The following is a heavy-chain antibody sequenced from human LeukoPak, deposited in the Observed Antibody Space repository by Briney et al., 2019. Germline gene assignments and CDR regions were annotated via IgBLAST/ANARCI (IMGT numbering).Heavy chain of an antibody. D-gene: IGHD5-18*01. CDR2: IYYSGST. J-gene: IGHJ4*02. CDR1: GASISSGGFY. CDR3: ARDGYHSGSGGYYFDY. V-gene: IGHV4-31*03. Sequence: SETLSLTCTVSGASISSGGFYWNWIRQHPGKGPEWIGYIYYSGSTYYNPSLKTRVTISVDTSKNQFSLKLSSVTAADTAVYYCARDGYHSGSGGYYFDYWGQGTLVTVSS.